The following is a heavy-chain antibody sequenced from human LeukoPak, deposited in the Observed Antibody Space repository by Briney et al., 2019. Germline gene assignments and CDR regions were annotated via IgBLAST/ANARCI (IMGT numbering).Heavy chain of an antibody. CDR2: INPNSGGT. CDR1: GYTFTGYY. CDR3: ARVDVGYSYGLYFDN. J-gene: IGHJ4*02. D-gene: IGHD5-18*01. V-gene: IGHV1-2*02. Sequence: ASVKVSCKASGYTFTGYYMHSVRQAPGQGLEWMGWINPNSGGTNYAQKFQGRVTMTRDTSISTAYMELSRLRSDDTAVYYCARVDVGYSYGLYFDNWGQGTLVTVSS.